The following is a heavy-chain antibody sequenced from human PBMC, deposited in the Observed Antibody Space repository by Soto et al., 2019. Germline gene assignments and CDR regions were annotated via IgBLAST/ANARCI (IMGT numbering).Heavy chain of an antibody. V-gene: IGHV3-15*01. Sequence: EMHLVDSGGGLVKPGGSLRLSCAASGFTFSHAWMSWVRQAPGKGLEWVGRIKRKADGETKDYGAPVRGRFTISRDDSKDTLYLQMNSLRIEDTAVYYCCVVKRRDQYSTSGYWFDPWGPGTLVTVSS. J-gene: IGHJ5*02. CDR2: IKRKADGETK. CDR1: GFTFSHAW. D-gene: IGHD2-15*01. CDR3: CVVKRRDQYSTSGYWFDP.